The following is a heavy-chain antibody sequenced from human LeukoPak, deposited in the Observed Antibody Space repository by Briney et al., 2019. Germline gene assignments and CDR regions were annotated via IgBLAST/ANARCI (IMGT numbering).Heavy chain of an antibody. J-gene: IGHJ4*02. CDR1: GYTFTGYY. D-gene: IGHD6-19*01. CDR3: ARVVAVADHFDY. CDR2: INPNSGGT. Sequence: ASVKVSCKASGYTFTGYYMHWVRQAPGQGLEWMGWINPNSGGTNYAQKFQGRVTMTRDTSISTAYMELSRLRSDDTAVYYCARVVAVADHFDYWRQGTLVTVSS. V-gene: IGHV1-2*02.